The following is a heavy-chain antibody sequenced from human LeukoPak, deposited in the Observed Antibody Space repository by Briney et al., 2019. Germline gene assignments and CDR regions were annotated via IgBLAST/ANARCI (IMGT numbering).Heavy chain of an antibody. J-gene: IGHJ6*03. CDR2: IWYDGSNK. D-gene: IGHD6-13*01. Sequence: GRSLRLPCAASGFTFSSYGMHWVRQAPGKGLEWVAVIWYDGSNKYYADSVKGRFTISRDNSKNMLYLQMNSLRAEDTAVYYCAKSRIAKYYYYMDVWGEGTTVTVSS. V-gene: IGHV3-33*06. CDR3: AKSRIAKYYYYMDV. CDR1: GFTFSSYG.